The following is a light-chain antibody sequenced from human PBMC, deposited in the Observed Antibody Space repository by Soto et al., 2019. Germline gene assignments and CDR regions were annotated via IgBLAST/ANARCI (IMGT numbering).Light chain of an antibody. CDR1: QSVSSD. V-gene: IGKV3-11*01. Sequence: EIVLTQSPATLSLSPGERATLSCRASQSVSSDLAWYQQKPGQAPRLLIYDASKRATGIPARFSGSGSGTDFTLTISSLEPEDFAVYYCQQYSDWPPTFGQGTKVDIK. CDR2: DAS. J-gene: IGKJ1*01. CDR3: QQYSDWPPT.